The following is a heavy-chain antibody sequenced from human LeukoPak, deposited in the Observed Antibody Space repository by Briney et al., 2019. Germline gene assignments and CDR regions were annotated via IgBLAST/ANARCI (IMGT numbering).Heavy chain of an antibody. D-gene: IGHD6-19*01. CDR3: ARGQWLVSKGLGAFDI. V-gene: IGHV5-51*01. Sequence: GASLKISCKGSGYSFTNYWIDWVRQLPGKGLEWMGVIYPGDSDTRYSPSFQGQVTISADKSITTAYLQLSSLKASDTAIYYCARGQWLVSKGLGAFDIWGQGTMVTVSS. CDR1: GYSFTNYW. J-gene: IGHJ3*02. CDR2: IYPGDSDT.